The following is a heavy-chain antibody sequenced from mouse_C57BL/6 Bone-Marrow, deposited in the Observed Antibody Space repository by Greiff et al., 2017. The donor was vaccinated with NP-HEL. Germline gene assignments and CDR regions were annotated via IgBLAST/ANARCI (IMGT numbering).Heavy chain of an antibody. CDR2: IDPEDGET. V-gene: IGHV14-2*01. CDR3: ARPTVVAFYAMDY. Sequence: VQLKQSGAELVKPGDSVKLSCTASGFNIKDYYMHWVKQRTEQGLEWSGRIDPEDGETKYAPKFQGKATITADTSSNKAYLQLSSLTSEDTAVYYCARPTVVAFYAMDYWGQGTSVTVSS. D-gene: IGHD1-1*01. CDR1: GFNIKDYY. J-gene: IGHJ4*01.